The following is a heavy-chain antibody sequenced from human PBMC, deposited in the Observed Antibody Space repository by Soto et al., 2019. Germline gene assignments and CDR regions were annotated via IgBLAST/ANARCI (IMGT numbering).Heavy chain of an antibody. Sequence: GGSLRLSCAASGFTFSTYAMTWVRQAPGKGLEWVSIISSSGDATYYLDSVKGRFTISRDNSRNTLHLQMNSLRAEDAAVYFCAKNGDFWSWGMDVWGQGTTVTVSS. D-gene: IGHD3-3*01. CDR1: GFTFSTYA. CDR3: AKNGDFWSWGMDV. CDR2: ISSSGDAT. J-gene: IGHJ6*02. V-gene: IGHV3-23*01.